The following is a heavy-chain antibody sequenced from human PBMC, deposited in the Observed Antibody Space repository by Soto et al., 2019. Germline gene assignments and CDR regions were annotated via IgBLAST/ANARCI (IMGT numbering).Heavy chain of an antibody. D-gene: IGHD2-15*01. Sequence: PSETRSLTCTVSGDSISSTSYYWGWIRQPPGKGLEWIGSIYYSGSTYYNPSLKSRVTISVDTSKNQFSLKLYSVTAADTAVYYCARHRVVVAATIYWFDPWGQGTLVTVSS. V-gene: IGHV4-39*01. J-gene: IGHJ5*02. CDR3: ARHRVVVAATIYWFDP. CDR1: GDSISSTSYY. CDR2: IYYSGST.